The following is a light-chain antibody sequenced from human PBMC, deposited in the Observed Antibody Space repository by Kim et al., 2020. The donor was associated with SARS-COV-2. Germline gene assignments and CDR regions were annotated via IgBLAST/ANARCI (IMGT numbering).Light chain of an antibody. J-gene: IGKJ1*01. CDR3: QQFNNWPWT. CDR1: RRVSSS. V-gene: IGKV3-15*01. Sequence: VSPEERVTRTCRASRRVSSSLAWFQQKPGRAPSLLIYGASTRATGIPARFTGGGSGTEFTLIINSLQSEDFAVYYCQQFNNWPWTFGQGTKVDIK. CDR2: GAS.